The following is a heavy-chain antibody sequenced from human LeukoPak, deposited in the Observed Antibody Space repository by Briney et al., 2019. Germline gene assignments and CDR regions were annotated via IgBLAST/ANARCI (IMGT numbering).Heavy chain of an antibody. D-gene: IGHD1-26*01. J-gene: IGHJ6*03. CDR3: ARGQLRPLYYYYRDV. CDR2: MNPNSGNT. CDR1: GYTFTGYY. Sequence: ASVKVSCKASGYTFTGYYMHWVRQAPGQGLEWMGWMNPNSGNTGYAQKFQGRVTITRNTSISTAYMELSSLRSEDTAVYYCARGQLRPLYYYYRDVWGEGTTVTVSS. V-gene: IGHV1-8*03.